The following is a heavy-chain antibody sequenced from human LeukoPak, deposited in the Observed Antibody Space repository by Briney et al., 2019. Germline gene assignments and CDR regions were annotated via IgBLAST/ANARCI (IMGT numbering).Heavy chain of an antibody. CDR1: GGSISSYY. CDR2: IYTSGST. CDR3: ARSTYYYDSSGGYAFDI. D-gene: IGHD3-22*01. Sequence: KHSETLSLTCTVSGGSISSYYWSWIRQPAGKGLEWIGRIYTSGSTNYNPSLKSRVTMSVDTSKNQFSLKLSSVTAADTAVYYCARSTYYYDSSGGYAFDIWGQGTMVTVSS. J-gene: IGHJ3*02. V-gene: IGHV4-4*07.